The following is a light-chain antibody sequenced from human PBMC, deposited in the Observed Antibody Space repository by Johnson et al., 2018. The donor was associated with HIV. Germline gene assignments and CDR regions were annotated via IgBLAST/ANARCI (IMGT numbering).Light chain of an antibody. J-gene: IGLJ1*01. V-gene: IGLV1-51*02. Sequence: QSVLTQPPSVSAAPGQKVTISCSGSSSNIGKNHVSWYQQFPGTAPKLLVYEDDKRPSDIPDRFSGSKSGTSATLGITGLQPGDEADYYCGTWDSKLSVDFVFGTVPNVTGL. CDR2: EDD. CDR3: GTWDSKLSVDFV. CDR1: SSNIGKNH.